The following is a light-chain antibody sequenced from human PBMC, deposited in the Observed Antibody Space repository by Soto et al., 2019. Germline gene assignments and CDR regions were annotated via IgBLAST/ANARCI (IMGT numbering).Light chain of an antibody. CDR1: SSNIGAGYD. J-gene: IGLJ1*01. Sequence: QSVLTQPPSVSGAPGQRVTISCTGSSSNIGAGYDVHWYQQLPGTAPKLHIYGNSNRPSGVPDRFSGSKSGTSASLAITGLQAEDEADYYCQSYDRSLSGSVFGSGTKLTVL. V-gene: IGLV1-40*01. CDR3: QSYDRSLSGSV. CDR2: GNS.